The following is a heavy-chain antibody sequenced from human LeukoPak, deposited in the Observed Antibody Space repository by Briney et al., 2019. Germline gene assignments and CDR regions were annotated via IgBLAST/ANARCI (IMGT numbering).Heavy chain of an antibody. Sequence: PSETLSLTCTVSGVSVINYYWSWIRQPPGKGLEWIGYIYYSGNSDYNPSLKSRVTISVATSKNQFSLKLTSVTAADTAVYYCARDKGYSSGWYPYYYYMDVWGKGTTVTVSS. CDR2: IYYSGNS. V-gene: IGHV4-59*02. D-gene: IGHD6-19*01. CDR1: GVSVINYY. J-gene: IGHJ6*03. CDR3: ARDKGYSSGWYPYYYYMDV.